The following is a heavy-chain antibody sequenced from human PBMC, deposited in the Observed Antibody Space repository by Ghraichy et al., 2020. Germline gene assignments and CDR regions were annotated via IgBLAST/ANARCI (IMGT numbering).Heavy chain of an antibody. J-gene: IGHJ4*02. Sequence: SETLSLTCTVSGGSISSYYWSWIRQPPGKGLEWIGYIYYSGSTNYNPSLKSRVTISVDTSKNQFSLKLSSVTAADTAVYYCARGGYGDYEPPFDYWGQGTLVPVSS. CDR3: ARGGYGDYEPPFDY. D-gene: IGHD4-17*01. CDR1: GGSISSYY. CDR2: IYYSGST. V-gene: IGHV4-59*01.